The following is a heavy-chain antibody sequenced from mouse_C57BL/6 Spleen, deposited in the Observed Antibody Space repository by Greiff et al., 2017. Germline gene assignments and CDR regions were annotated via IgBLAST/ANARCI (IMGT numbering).Heavy chain of an antibody. CDR3: AREGDFITRFAY. CDR1: GYTFTSYW. V-gene: IGHV1-64*01. Sequence: QVQLKQPGAELVKPGASVKLSCKASGYTFTSYWMHWVKQRPGQGLEWIGMIHPNSGSTNYNEKFKSKATLTVDKSSSTAYMQLSSLTSEDSAVYYCAREGDFITRFAYWGQGTLVTVSA. J-gene: IGHJ3*01. CDR2: IHPNSGST. D-gene: IGHD1-1*01.